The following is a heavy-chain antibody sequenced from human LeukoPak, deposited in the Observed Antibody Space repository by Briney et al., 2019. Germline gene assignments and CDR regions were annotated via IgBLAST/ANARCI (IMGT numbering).Heavy chain of an antibody. CDR2: INTDGSST. Sequence: GGSLRLSCTASGFTFSGFWMYWVRQVPGKGLVSVSRINTDGSSTSYADSVKGRFTISRDSAKNTLYLQMNSLRAEDTALYYCVRDSSASYWGQGTLVTVSS. CDR1: GFTFSGFW. J-gene: IGHJ4*02. CDR3: VRDSSASY. D-gene: IGHD3-22*01. V-gene: IGHV3-74*01.